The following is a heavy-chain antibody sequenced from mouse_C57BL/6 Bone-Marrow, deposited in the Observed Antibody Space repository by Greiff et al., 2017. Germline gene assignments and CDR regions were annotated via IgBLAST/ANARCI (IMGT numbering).Heavy chain of an antibody. Sequence: EVKLMESGGGLVQPGGSLSLSCAASGFTFTDYYMSWVRQPPGKALEWLGFIRNKANGYTTEYSASVKGRFTISRDNSQSILYLQMNALRAEDSATYYCARYIYSSGYYFDYWGQGTTLTVSS. D-gene: IGHD3-2*02. CDR1: GFTFTDYY. V-gene: IGHV7-3*01. CDR2: IRNKANGYTT. J-gene: IGHJ2*01. CDR3: ARYIYSSGYYFDY.